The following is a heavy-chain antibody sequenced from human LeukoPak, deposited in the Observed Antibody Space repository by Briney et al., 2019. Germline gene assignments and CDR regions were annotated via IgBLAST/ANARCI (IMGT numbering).Heavy chain of an antibody. CDR1: GFTFSSYS. D-gene: IGHD3-3*01. CDR2: ISSSSSYI. V-gene: IGHV3-21*01. CDR3: ARGSITIFGVVKRNWFDP. J-gene: IGHJ5*02. Sequence: GGSLRLSCAASGFTFSSYSMNWVRQAPGKGLEWVSSISSSSSYIYYADSVKGRFTISRDNAKNSLYLQMNSLRAEDTAVYYCARGSITIFGVVKRNWFDPWGQGTLVTVSS.